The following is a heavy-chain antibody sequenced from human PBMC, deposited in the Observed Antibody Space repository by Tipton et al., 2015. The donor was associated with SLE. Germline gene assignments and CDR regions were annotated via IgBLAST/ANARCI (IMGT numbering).Heavy chain of an antibody. CDR2: IFSSGNT. Sequence: TLSLTCAVSGYSISSGSYYWSWIRRPAGKGLEWIGHIFSSGNTNYNPPLKSRVTISVDTSENQFSLELSSVTAADTAVYYCAREDGGIAVAGIVGYFQYWGQGTLIAVSS. D-gene: IGHD6-19*01. J-gene: IGHJ1*01. CDR3: AREDGGIAVAGIVGYFQY. CDR1: GYSISSGSYY. V-gene: IGHV4-61*09.